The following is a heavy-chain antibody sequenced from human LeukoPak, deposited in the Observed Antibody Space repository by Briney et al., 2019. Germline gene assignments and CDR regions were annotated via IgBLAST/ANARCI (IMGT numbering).Heavy chain of an antibody. CDR2: INPGDSET. CDR1: GYSFTSYW. CDR3: ARPGGTGWYYLDY. Sequence: GESLKISCKGSGYSFTSYWIGWVRQMPGKGPEWMGIINPGDSETRYSPSFQGQVTISADKSISTAYLQWSSLKASDTAMYYCARPGGTGWYYLDYWGQGTLVTVSS. D-gene: IGHD6-19*01. J-gene: IGHJ4*02. V-gene: IGHV5-51*01.